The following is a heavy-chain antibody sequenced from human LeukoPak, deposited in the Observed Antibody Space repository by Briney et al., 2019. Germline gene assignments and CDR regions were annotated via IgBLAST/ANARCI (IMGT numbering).Heavy chain of an antibody. D-gene: IGHD1-26*01. V-gene: IGHV3-23*01. CDR3: ANSPFGATGFYYFDY. CDR1: GFTFSSYA. CDR2: ISGSGGST. J-gene: IGHJ4*02. Sequence: GGSLRLSCAASGFTFSSYAMSWVRQAPGKGLEWVSAISGSGGSTYYADSVKGRFTITRDNSKNTLYLQMNSLRAEDTAVYYCANSPFGATGFYYFDYWGQGTLVTVSS.